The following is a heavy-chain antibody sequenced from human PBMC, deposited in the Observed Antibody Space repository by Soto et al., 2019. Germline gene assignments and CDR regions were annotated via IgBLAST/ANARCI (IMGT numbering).Heavy chain of an antibody. CDR2: ISAYNGNT. CDR1: GYTFTSYG. J-gene: IGHJ4*02. V-gene: IGHV1-18*01. D-gene: IGHD3-3*01. CDR3: ARVKNDFWSGYTGHFDY. Sequence: ASVKVSCKASGYTFTSYGISWVRQAPGQGLEWMGWISAYNGNTNYAQKLQGRVTMTTDTSTSTAYMELRSLRSDDTAVYYCARVKNDFWSGYTGHFDYWGQGTLVTVSS.